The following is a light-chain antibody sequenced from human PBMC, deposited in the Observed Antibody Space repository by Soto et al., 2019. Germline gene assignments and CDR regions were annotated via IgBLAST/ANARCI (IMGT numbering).Light chain of an antibody. Sequence: EIVMTQSAATLSVSPWERATLSCGASQSSSDTLAWYQQKPGQAPRLLIHGASTRATGIPARFSGSGSGTDVTLTISSRQSGDFAVYYCQQYNSWPWTFGQGTKVDI. CDR3: QQYNSWPWT. J-gene: IGKJ1*01. CDR1: QSSSDT. V-gene: IGKV3-15*01. CDR2: GAS.